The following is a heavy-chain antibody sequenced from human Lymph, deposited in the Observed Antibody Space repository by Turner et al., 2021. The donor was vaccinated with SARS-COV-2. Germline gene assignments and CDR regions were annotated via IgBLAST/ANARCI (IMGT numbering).Heavy chain of an antibody. J-gene: IGHJ4*02. CDR2: IYPGDSDT. V-gene: IGHV5-51*01. Sequence: EVQLVQSGAEVKKPGESLKISCKASGYSFPTYWIGWVRQMPGKGLEWMGIIYPGDSDTRYSPSFQGQVTISADKSISTAYLQWSSLKASDTAMYYCARLPIARGYSGYDFYYFDYWGQGTLVTVSS. D-gene: IGHD5-12*01. CDR1: GYSFPTYW. CDR3: ARLPIARGYSGYDFYYFDY.